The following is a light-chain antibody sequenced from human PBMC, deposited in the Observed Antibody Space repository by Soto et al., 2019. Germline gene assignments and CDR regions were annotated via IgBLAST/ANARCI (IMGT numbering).Light chain of an antibody. J-gene: IGKJ1*01. V-gene: IGKV1-5*03. CDR1: QSIGNW. CDR3: QQYNDYSWT. CDR2: KAS. Sequence: DIQMTQSPATLSASVGDRITITCRASQSIGNWLAWHQQKPGKAPKLLIYKASTLESGVPSRFSGSGSETEFTLTISSLQPDDFATYYCQQYNDYSWTFGQGTKVEFK.